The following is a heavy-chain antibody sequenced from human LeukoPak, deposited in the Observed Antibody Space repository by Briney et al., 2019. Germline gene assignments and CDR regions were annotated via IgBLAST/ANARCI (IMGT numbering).Heavy chain of an antibody. V-gene: IGHV3-38-3*01. Sequence: GGSLRLSCAASGFTVSSSEMSWVRQAPGKGLEWVSSISGGSTYYADSRKGRFTISRDNSKNTLHLQMNSLRAEDTAVYYCKKDRPVRGVHRLKVGFYYYYGMDVWGQGTTVTVSS. CDR3: KKDRPVRGVHRLKVGFYYYYGMDV. CDR2: ISGGST. CDR1: GFTVSSSE. D-gene: IGHD3-10*01. J-gene: IGHJ6*02.